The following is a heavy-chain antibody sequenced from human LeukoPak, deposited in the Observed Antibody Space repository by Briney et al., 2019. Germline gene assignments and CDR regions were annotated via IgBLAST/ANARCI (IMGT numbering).Heavy chain of an antibody. CDR2: INHSGNT. V-gene: IGHV4-34*01. CDR1: GGSFIGSH. Sequence: PSETLSLTCAVSGGSFIGSHWNWIRQPPGKGLEWIGEINHSGNTSYNPSLKSRVAIPVDTSKNQFPLKLRCVTAADTAVYYCARDPTTVVTLPYYFDDWGQGPLAIVSS. D-gene: IGHD4-23*01. CDR3: ARDPTTVVTLPYYFDD. J-gene: IGHJ4*02.